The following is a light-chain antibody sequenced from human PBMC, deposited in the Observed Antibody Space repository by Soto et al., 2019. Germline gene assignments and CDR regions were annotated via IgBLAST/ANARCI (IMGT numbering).Light chain of an antibody. CDR2: DAS. Sequence: QSVMTQPASVSGSPGQSITISCTGSSSDVGGYNYVSWYQQHPGKAPKLMIYDASNRPSGVSNRFSGSKSGNTASLTISGLHAEVESYYYCISYTSSSTVVFGGGTKLTVL. CDR3: ISYTSSSTVV. CDR1: SSDVGGYNY. V-gene: IGLV2-14*01. J-gene: IGLJ2*01.